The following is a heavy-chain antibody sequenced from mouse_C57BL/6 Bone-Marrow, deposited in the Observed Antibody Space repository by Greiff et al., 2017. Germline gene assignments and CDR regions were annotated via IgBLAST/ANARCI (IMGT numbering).Heavy chain of an antibody. CDR3: ARDLGITGYYYAMDY. CDR1: GFTFSSYA. CDR2: ISDGGSYT. D-gene: IGHD2-4*01. Sequence: EVKVVESGGGLVKPGGSLKLSCAASGFTFSSYAMSWVRQTPEKRLAWVATISDGGSYTYYPDNVKGRFTISRDNAKNNLYLQMSQLKSEDTAMYYCARDLGITGYYYAMDYWGQGTSVTVSS. J-gene: IGHJ4*01. V-gene: IGHV5-4*01.